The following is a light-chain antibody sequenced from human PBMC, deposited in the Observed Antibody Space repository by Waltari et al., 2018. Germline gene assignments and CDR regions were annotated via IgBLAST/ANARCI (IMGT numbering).Light chain of an antibody. CDR2: KAS. CDR1: QSISSW. Sequence: DIQMTQSPSTLSASVGDRVTITCRASQSISSWLAWYQQKPGKAPKLLIYKASSLDSGIPSRFSGSGSGTDFTLTISRLQPDDFATYYCQQYDSYSYTFGQGTKLEIK. CDR3: QQYDSYSYT. V-gene: IGKV1-5*03. J-gene: IGKJ2*01.